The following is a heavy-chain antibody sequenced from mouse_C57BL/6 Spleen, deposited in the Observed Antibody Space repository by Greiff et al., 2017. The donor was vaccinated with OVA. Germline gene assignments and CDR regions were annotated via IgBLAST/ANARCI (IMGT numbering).Heavy chain of an antibody. J-gene: IGHJ3*01. V-gene: IGHV1-15*01. CDR3: TRSRYGSSWFAY. Sequence: QVQLQQSGAELVRPGASVTLSCKASGYTFTDYEMHWVKQTPVHGLEWIGAIDPETGGTAYNQKFKGKAILTADKSSSTAYMELRSLTSEDSAVYYCTRSRYGSSWFAYWGQGTLVTVSA. D-gene: IGHD1-1*01. CDR2: IDPETGGT. CDR1: GYTFTDYE.